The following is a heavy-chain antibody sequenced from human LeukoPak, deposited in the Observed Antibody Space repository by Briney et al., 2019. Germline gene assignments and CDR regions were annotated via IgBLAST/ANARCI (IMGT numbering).Heavy chain of an antibody. CDR1: GYTFTGYY. J-gene: IGHJ5*02. Sequence: GASVKVSCKASGYTFTGYYMHWVRQAPGQGLEWMGWINPNSGGTNYAQKFQGRVTMTRDTSISTAYMELSRLRSDDTAVYYCARHGIYGGYSYGPWGQGTLVTVSS. CDR3: ARHGIYGGYSYGP. CDR2: INPNSGGT. D-gene: IGHD5-18*01. V-gene: IGHV1-2*02.